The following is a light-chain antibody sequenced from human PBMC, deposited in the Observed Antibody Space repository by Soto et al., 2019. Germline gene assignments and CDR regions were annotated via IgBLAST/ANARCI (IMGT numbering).Light chain of an antibody. CDR2: AAS. V-gene: IGKV1-6*01. J-gene: IGKJ1*01. CDR3: LQDYNYPRT. CDR1: QAIRSD. Sequence: AVQMTQSPSSLSASVGHRVTITCRASQAIRSDLGWYQMKPGKVPKLLIYAASNLQSGVPSRFIGRGYGTDFTLTISSLQPEDFATYCWLQDYNYPRTFGQGTKVEI.